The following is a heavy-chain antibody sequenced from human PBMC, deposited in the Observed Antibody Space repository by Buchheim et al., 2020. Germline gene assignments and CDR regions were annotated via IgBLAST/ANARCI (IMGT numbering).Heavy chain of an antibody. J-gene: IGHJ3*02. V-gene: IGHV3-48*03. CDR1: GVSFSSYR. D-gene: IGHD3-10*01. CDR2: ISSSGSPI. Sequence: EEQLVESGGGLVQPGKSLTLSCLVSGVSFSSYRLNWVRQAPGKGLEWISYISSSGSPIYYADSVRGRFTISRDNAKNSLYLQMYNLRVEDTALYYCATVRGNAFDMWGQGT. CDR3: ATVRGNAFDM.